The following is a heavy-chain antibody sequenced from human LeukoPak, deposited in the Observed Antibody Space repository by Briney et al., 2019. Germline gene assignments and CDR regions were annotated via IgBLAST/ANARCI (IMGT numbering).Heavy chain of an antibody. J-gene: IGHJ4*02. Sequence: ASVKVSCKASGYTFTGYYMHWVRQAPGQGLEWMGWISAYNGNTNYAQKLQGRVTMTTDTSTSTAYMELRSLRSDDTAVYYCARVQPGVGPFDYWGQGTLVTVSS. D-gene: IGHD2-2*01. CDR2: ISAYNGNT. CDR3: ARVQPGVGPFDY. V-gene: IGHV1-18*04. CDR1: GYTFTGYY.